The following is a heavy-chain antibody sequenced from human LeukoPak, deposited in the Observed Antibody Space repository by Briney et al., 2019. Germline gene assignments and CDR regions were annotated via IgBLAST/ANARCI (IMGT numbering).Heavy chain of an antibody. V-gene: IGHV3-48*04. J-gene: IGHJ4*02. CDR1: GFTFSSYS. CDR2: ISSSSSTI. CDR3: ARGWLQWEG. Sequence: GGSLRLSCAASGFTFSSYSMNWVHQAPGKGLEWVSYISSSSSTIYCADSVKGRFTISRDNAKNSLYLQMNSLRAEDTAVYYCARGWLQWEGWGQGTLVTVSS. D-gene: IGHD5-24*01.